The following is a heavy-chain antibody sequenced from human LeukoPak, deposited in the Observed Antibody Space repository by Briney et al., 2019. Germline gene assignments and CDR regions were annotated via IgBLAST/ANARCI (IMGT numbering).Heavy chain of an antibody. CDR1: GGSISSYY. V-gene: IGHV4-59*01. J-gene: IGHJ4*02. D-gene: IGHD1-26*01. Sequence: SGTLSLTCTVSGGSISSYYWSWIQQPPGKGLEWIGYIYYSGSTNYNPSLKSRVTISVDTSKNQFSLKLSSVTAADTAVYYCARDRVGATGFDYWGQGTLVTVSS. CDR3: ARDRVGATGFDY. CDR2: IYYSGST.